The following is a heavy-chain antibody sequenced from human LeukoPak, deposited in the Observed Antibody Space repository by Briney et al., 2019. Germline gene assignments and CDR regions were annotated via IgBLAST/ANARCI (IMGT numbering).Heavy chain of an antibody. CDR3: ARRMGSSWTFDY. Sequence: SETLSLTCTVSGGSISSYYWSWIRQPPGKELEWIGYVFYSGSTNYNPSLKSRVTISVDTSKNQFSLKLSSVTAADTAGYYCARRMGSSWTFDYWGQGTLVTVSS. D-gene: IGHD6-13*01. CDR2: VFYSGST. CDR1: GGSISSYY. J-gene: IGHJ4*02. V-gene: IGHV4-59*01.